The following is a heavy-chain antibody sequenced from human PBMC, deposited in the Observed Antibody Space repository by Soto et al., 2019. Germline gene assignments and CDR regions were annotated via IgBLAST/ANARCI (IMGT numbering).Heavy chain of an antibody. V-gene: IGHV1-8*01. Sequence: QVQLVQSGAEVKKPGASVKVSCKAAGYTFTSYDINWVRQATGQDFEWMGWMNPNSGNTAYAQKFQGRVTMTRDTSKSTAFMELSSLTSEDTDVYYCARGPRNWGVDYWGQGTLVTVSS. CDR1: GYTFTSYD. CDR3: ARGPRNWGVDY. J-gene: IGHJ4*02. D-gene: IGHD7-27*01. CDR2: MNPNSGNT.